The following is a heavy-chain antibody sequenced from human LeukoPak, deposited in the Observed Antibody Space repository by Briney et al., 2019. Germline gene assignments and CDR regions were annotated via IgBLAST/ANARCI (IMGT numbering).Heavy chain of an antibody. CDR1: GGSVSTYY. CDR2: VSHSGNT. CDR3: ARAGSGCSFDY. Sequence: SETLSLTCTVSGGSVSTYYWSWIRQPPRKELEWIGYVSHSGNTNCNPSLKSRVTMSLDTSKNHFSLRLSSVNTADTAVYYCARAGSGCSFDYWGQGSLVTVSS. D-gene: IGHD6-19*01. V-gene: IGHV4-59*02. J-gene: IGHJ4*02.